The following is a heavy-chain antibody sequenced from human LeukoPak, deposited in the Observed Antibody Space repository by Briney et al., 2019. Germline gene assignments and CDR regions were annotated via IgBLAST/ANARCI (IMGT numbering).Heavy chain of an antibody. CDR3: ARRVSAYYIDY. Sequence: GGSLRLSCAASGFTFSSYSMNWVRQAPGKGLEWVSSISSSSSYIYYADSVKGRFTISRDNSRNTLYLQMNSLRAEDTAVYYCARRVSAYYIDYWGQGTLVTVSS. D-gene: IGHD3-22*01. V-gene: IGHV3-21*01. CDR2: ISSSSSYI. CDR1: GFTFSSYS. J-gene: IGHJ4*02.